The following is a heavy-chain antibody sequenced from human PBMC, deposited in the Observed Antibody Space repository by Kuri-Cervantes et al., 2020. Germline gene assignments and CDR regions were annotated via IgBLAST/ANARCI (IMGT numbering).Heavy chain of an antibody. D-gene: IGHD3-10*01. CDR3: AKEGSRYYYYGMDV. J-gene: IGHJ6*02. Sequence: GGSLRLSCAASGFTFSTYAMHWVRQAPGKGLEWVAFIRYDGSNKFYADSVRGRFTISRDNSKNTLHLQMNSLRAEDTAVYYCAKEGSRYYYYGMDVWGQGTTVTVSS. V-gene: IGHV3-30*02. CDR2: IRYDGSNK. CDR1: GFTFSTYA.